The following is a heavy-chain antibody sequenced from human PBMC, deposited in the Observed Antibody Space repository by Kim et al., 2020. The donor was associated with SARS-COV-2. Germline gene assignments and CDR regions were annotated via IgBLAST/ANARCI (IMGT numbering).Heavy chain of an antibody. V-gene: IGHV3-23*01. J-gene: IGHJ4*02. CDR2: ISGSGGST. CDR1: GFTFSSYA. D-gene: IGHD4-17*01. Sequence: GGSLRLSCAASGFTFSSYAMSWVRQAPGKGLEWVSAISGSGGSTYYADSVKGRFTISRDNSKNTLYLQMNSLRAEDTAVYYCARYYDYGDYADYWGQGTLVTVSS. CDR3: ARYYDYGDYADY.